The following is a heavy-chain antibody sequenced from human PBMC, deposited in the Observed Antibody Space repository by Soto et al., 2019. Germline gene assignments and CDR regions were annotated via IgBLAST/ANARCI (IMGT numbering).Heavy chain of an antibody. J-gene: IGHJ3*02. CDR1: GLIVSSNF. D-gene: IGHD1-26*01. V-gene: IGHV3-53*01. CDR2: IYSGGST. Sequence: EVQLVESGGGLIQPGGSLRLSCAASGLIVSSNFMSWVRQAPGKGLEWVSVIYSGGSTYYTDSVKGRFTISRDNSKNTVYLQMDTIRAEDTAVYYCAGEGGNAPYDAFEIWGQGTLVTVSS. CDR3: AGEGGNAPYDAFEI.